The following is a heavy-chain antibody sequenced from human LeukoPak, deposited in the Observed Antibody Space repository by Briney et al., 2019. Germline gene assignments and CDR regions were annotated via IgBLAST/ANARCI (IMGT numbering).Heavy chain of an antibody. CDR1: GYTFSGYY. CDR3: ARDPAHSSNYDEGDY. J-gene: IGHJ4*02. D-gene: IGHD6-13*01. CDR2: INPNSGGT. V-gene: IGHV1-2*02. Sequence: GASVKVSCKASGYTFSGYYMHWVRQAPGQGLEWMGWINPNSGGTNYAQKFQGRVTMTRDTSISTAYMELSRLRSDDTAVYYCARDPAHSSNYDEGDYWGQGTLVTVSS.